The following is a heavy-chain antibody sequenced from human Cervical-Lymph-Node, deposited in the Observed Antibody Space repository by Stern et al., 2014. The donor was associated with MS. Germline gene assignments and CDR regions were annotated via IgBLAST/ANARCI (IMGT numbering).Heavy chain of an antibody. CDR2: IHHSGTT. CDR1: GDSISSNNW. J-gene: IGHJ5*02. Sequence: QVQLQESGPGLVRPSETLSLTCVVSGDSISSNNWWSWVRQSPEKGLEWIGEIHHSGTTNYAPLFKSRLTISLDKAKNHFPLNLNSVTAADTAVYHCARVSLSDYDYFDPWGQGTLVTVSS. D-gene: IGHD5-12*01. V-gene: IGHV4-4*02. CDR3: ARVSLSDYDYFDP.